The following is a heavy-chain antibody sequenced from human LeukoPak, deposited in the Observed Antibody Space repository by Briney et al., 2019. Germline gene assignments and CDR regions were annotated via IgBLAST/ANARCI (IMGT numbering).Heavy chain of an antibody. Sequence: PGGSLRLSCAASGFTFSSYSMNWVRQAPGKGLEWVSSISSSSSYIYYADSVKGRFTISRDNAKNSLYLQMNSLRAEDTAVYYCARDHALLYFDGSLGPWGQGTLVTVSS. CDR3: ARDHALLYFDGSLGP. CDR2: ISSSSSYI. V-gene: IGHV3-21*01. J-gene: IGHJ5*02. CDR1: GFTFSSYS. D-gene: IGHD3-9*01.